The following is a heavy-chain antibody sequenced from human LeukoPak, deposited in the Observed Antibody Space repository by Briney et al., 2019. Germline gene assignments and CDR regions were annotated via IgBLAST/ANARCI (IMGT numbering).Heavy chain of an antibody. CDR3: AKDLGSGSYPFDY. V-gene: IGHV3-30*02. CDR2: IRYDGSNK. J-gene: IGHJ4*02. Sequence: GGSLRLSCAASGFTFSSYAMHWVRQAPGKGLEWVAVIRYDGSNKYYADSVKGRFTISRDDSKNTLYLQMNSLRAEDTAVYYCAKDLGSGSYPFDYWGQGTLVTVSS. D-gene: IGHD1-26*01. CDR1: GFTFSSYA.